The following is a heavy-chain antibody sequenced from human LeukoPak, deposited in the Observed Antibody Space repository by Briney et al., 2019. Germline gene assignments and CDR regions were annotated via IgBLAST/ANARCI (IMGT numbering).Heavy chain of an antibody. D-gene: IGHD3-16*01. CDR3: AKGGSSFVGYYYYMDV. CDR1: GFTFSSYA. Sequence: PGGSLRLSCAASGFTFSSYAMHWVRQAPGKGLEWVAVISYDGSNKYYADSVKGRFTISRDNSKNTLYLQMNSLRAEDTAVYYCAKGGSSFVGYYYYMDVWGKGTTVTVSS. J-gene: IGHJ6*03. CDR2: ISYDGSNK. V-gene: IGHV3-30-3*01.